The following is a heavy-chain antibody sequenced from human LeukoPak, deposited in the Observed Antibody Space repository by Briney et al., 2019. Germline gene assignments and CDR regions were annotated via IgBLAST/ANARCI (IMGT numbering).Heavy chain of an antibody. CDR1: GFTFSSYA. J-gene: IGHJ4*02. Sequence: TGGSLRLSCAASGFTFSSYAMSWVRQAPGKGLEWVSAISGSGGSTYYADSVKGRFTISRDNSKNTLYLQMNSLRAEDTAVYYCSRSSGRSSARPFDFWGQGILVTVSS. D-gene: IGHD6-25*01. CDR3: SRSSGRSSARPFDF. CDR2: ISGSGGST. V-gene: IGHV3-23*01.